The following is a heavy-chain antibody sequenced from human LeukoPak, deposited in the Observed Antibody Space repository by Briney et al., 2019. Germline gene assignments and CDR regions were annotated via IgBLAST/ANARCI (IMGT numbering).Heavy chain of an antibody. CDR2: MDPNSGDT. D-gene: IGHD3-22*01. Sequence: GDSVKVSCKASGYTFASYEINWVRQVTGQGLEWMGWMDPNSGDTAYAQNFQGRVTMTTDTSTSTAYMELRSLRSDDTAVYYCARGPWDYYDSSGPPVPDYWGQGTLVTVSS. CDR1: GYTFASYE. V-gene: IGHV1-8*01. CDR3: ARGPWDYYDSSGPPVPDY. J-gene: IGHJ4*02.